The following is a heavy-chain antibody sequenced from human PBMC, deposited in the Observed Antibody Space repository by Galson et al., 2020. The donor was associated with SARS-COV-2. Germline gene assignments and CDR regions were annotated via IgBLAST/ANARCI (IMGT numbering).Heavy chain of an antibody. CDR3: ARGRGAYFGL. CDR1: GGSIGSFY. CDR2: VYSGGTT. V-gene: IGHV4-59*01. D-gene: IGHD3-9*01. Sequence: SETLSLTCTVSGGSIGSFYWTWIRQPPGKGLEWIGYVYSGGTTNYNPPLKSRAIISVDKSKNQFSLKLSSVTAAATALYYCARGRGAYFGLWGQGIQVTVSS. J-gene: IGHJ4*02.